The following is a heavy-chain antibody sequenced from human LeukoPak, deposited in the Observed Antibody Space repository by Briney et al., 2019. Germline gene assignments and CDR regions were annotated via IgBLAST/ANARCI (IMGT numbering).Heavy chain of an antibody. Sequence: SETLSLTCTVSGGSTSSGGYYWSWIRQHPGKGLEWIGYIYYSGSTYYIPSLKSRVTISVDTSKNQFSLELSSVPAADTAVYYCARGPYSSSWYVAENWFDPWGQGTLATVSS. CDR3: ARGPYSSSWYVAENWFDP. J-gene: IGHJ5*02. CDR2: IYYSGST. D-gene: IGHD6-13*01. V-gene: IGHV4-31*03. CDR1: GGSTSSGGYY.